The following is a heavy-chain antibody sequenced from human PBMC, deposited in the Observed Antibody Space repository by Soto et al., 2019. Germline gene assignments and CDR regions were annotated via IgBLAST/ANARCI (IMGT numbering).Heavy chain of an antibody. CDR2: INAGNGNT. CDR1: GYTFTSYA. J-gene: IGHJ6*02. Sequence: QVQLVQSGAEEQKPGASVKVSCKASGYTFTSYAMHWVRQAPGQRHAWMGWINAGNGNTKYSQKFQGRVTITRDTYASTAYMELSSVRSEDTAVYYCAIGYYDILTGYFRVGYYYGMDVWGQGATVTVSS. D-gene: IGHD3-9*01. CDR3: AIGYYDILTGYFRVGYYYGMDV. V-gene: IGHV1-3*05.